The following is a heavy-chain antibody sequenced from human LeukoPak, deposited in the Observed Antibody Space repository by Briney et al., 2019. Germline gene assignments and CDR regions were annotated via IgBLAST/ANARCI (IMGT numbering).Heavy chain of an antibody. CDR3: ARERLYDSSSYYYLYYFDY. V-gene: IGHV4-61*02. CDR2: IYTSGST. CDR1: GGSISSGSYY. D-gene: IGHD3-22*01. J-gene: IGHJ4*02. Sequence: SQTLSLTCTVSGGSISSGSYYWSWIRQPAGKRLEWIGRIYTSGSTNYNPSLKSRVTISVDTSKNQFSLKLSSVTAADTAVYYCARERLYDSSSYYYLYYFDYWGQGTLVTVSS.